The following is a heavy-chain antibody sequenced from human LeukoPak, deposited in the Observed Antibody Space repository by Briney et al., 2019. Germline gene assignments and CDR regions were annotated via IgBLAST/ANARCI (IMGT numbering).Heavy chain of an antibody. CDR3: ARAPVGPHAFDI. D-gene: IGHD1-26*01. V-gene: IGHV1-69*05. CDR1: GGTFSSYA. J-gene: IGHJ3*02. CDR2: IIPIFGTA. Sequence: SVKVSCKASGGTFSSYAISWVRQAPGQGLEWMGRIIPIFGTANYAQKFQGRVTITTDESTSTAYMELSRLRSDDTAVYYCARAPVGPHAFDIWGQGTMVTVSS.